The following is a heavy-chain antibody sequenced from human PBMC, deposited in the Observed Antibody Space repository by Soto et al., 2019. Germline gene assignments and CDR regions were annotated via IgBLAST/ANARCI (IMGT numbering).Heavy chain of an antibody. J-gene: IGHJ5*02. CDR1: GGTFSSYA. D-gene: IGHD2-8*02. CDR3: ARVLSHTGQNWFDP. Sequence: ASVKVSCKASGGTFSSYAISWVRQAPGQGLEWMGGIIPIFGTANYAQKFQGRVTITADESTSTAYMELSSLRSEDTAVYYCARVLSHTGQNWFDPWGQGTLVTVSS. V-gene: IGHV1-69*13. CDR2: IIPIFGTA.